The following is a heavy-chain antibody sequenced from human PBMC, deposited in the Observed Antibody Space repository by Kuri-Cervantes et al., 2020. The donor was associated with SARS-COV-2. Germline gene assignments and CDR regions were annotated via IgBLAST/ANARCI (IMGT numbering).Heavy chain of an antibody. CDR1: GGSISSGDYY. V-gene: IGHV4-30-4*08. J-gene: IGHJ4*02. CDR3: ARVTGLLWFGELGRIDY. CDR2: IYYSGST. D-gene: IGHD3-10*01. Sequence: SATLSLTCTVSGGSISSGDYYWSWIRQPPGKGLEWIGYIYYSGSTYYNPSLKSRVTISVDTSKNQFSLKLSSVTAADTAVYYCARVTGLLWFGELGRIDYWGQGTLVTVSS.